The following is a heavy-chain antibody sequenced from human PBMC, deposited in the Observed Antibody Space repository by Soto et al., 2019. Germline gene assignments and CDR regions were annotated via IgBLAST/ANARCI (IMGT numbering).Heavy chain of an antibody. CDR3: ARGSIAAAGTDWFDP. J-gene: IGHJ5*02. Sequence: QVQLVQSGAEVKKPGSSVKVSCKASGGTFSSYTISWVRQAPGQGLEWMGRIIPILGIANYAQKFQGRVTTTADKTTSPAYQEQSSLRSEDTAMYYCARGSIAAAGTDWFDPWGQGTLVTVSS. D-gene: IGHD6-13*01. CDR2: IIPILGIA. CDR1: GGTFSSYT. V-gene: IGHV1-69*02.